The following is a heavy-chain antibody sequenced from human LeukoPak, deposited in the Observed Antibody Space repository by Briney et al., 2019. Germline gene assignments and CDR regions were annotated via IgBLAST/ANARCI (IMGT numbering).Heavy chain of an antibody. D-gene: IGHD5-18*01. CDR3: AKDTAMVAYYYYYYMDV. CDR1: GFTFSSYA. CDR2: ISGSGGST. J-gene: IGHJ6*03. V-gene: IGHV3-23*01. Sequence: AGGSLRLSCAASGFTFSSYAMSWVRQAPGKGLEWVSAISGSGGSTYYADSVKGRFTISRDNSKNTLYPQMNSLRAEDTAVYYCAKDTAMVAYYYYYYMDVWGKGTTVTISS.